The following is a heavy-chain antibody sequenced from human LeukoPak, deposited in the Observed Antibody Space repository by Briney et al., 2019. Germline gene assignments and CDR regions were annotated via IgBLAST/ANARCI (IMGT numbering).Heavy chain of an antibody. CDR1: GFTLSTYV. J-gene: IGHJ4*02. V-gene: IGHV3-23*01. CDR2: ISRSGDTT. D-gene: IGHD1-26*01. CDR3: AKLVGATMTSDY. Sequence: GGSLRLSCAASGFTLSTYVMTWVRQAPGKGLEWVSSISRSGDTTYYGYSVKGRFTISRDNSKNTLYLQMNSLRGDDTAIYYCAKLVGATMTSDYWGQGILVTVS.